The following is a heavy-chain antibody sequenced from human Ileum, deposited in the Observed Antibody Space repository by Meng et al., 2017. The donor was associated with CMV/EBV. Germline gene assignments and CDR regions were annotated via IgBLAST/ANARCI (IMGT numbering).Heavy chain of an antibody. Sequence: QVHLQQWCPGLVNPSDPLSLPCTGVSFSNIDYYWGWIRQPAGKGLQYIGRVYYNGNTKYNPSLTSRVTISVDTSKKQISLKLTSVTAADTAVYYCVGPHHYFDYWGQGTLVTVSS. V-gene: IGHV4-61*02. J-gene: IGHJ4*02. CDR1: VSFSNIDYY. CDR2: VYYNGNT. CDR3: VGPHHYFDY.